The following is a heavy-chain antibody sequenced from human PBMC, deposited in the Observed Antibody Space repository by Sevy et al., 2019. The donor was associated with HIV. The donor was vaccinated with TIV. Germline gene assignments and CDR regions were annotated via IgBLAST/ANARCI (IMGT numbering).Heavy chain of an antibody. J-gene: IGHJ6*02. CDR2: TYYRSKWYS. D-gene: IGHD1-26*01. CDR1: GDSVSSNSAA. V-gene: IGHV6-1*01. CDR3: ARDQGGSYSGLLYYYYYYGMDV. Sequence: SQTLSLTCAISGDSVSSNSAAWNWIRQSPSRGLEWLGRTYYRSKWYSDYAVSVKSRITINPDTSKNQFSLQLNSVTPEDTAVYYCARDQGGSYSGLLYYYYYYGMDVWGQGTTVTVSS.